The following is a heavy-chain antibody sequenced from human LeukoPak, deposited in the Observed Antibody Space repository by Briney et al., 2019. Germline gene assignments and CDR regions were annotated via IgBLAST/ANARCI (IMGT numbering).Heavy chain of an antibody. CDR2: ISGDGDNT. CDR1: GFTFDDYA. V-gene: IGHV3-43*02. CDR3: AKDVSESGDAFDI. D-gene: IGHD3-3*01. J-gene: IGHJ3*02. Sequence: GGSLRLSCAASGFTFDDYAMHWVRQAPGEGLDWVSLISGDGDNTYYADSVKGRFTISRDNSKNSLYLQMNSLRTEDTALYYCAKDVSESGDAFDIWGRGTMVTVSS.